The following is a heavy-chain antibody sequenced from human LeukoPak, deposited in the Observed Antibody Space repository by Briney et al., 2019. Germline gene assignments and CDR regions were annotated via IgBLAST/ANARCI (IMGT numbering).Heavy chain of an antibody. CDR3: ARVTGYMIEDYFDY. Sequence: SETLSLTCAVYGGSFSGSYWSWIRQPPGKGLEWIGEINHSGSTNYNPSLKSRVTISVDTSKNQFSLKLSSVTAADTAVYYCARVTGYMIEDYFDYWGQGTLVTVSS. CDR1: GGSFSGSY. V-gene: IGHV4-34*01. CDR2: INHSGST. D-gene: IGHD3-22*01. J-gene: IGHJ4*02.